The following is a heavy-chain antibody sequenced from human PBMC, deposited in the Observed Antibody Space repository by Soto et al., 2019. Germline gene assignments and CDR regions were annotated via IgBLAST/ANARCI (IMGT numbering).Heavy chain of an antibody. CDR1: GFSLSTHGVG. CDR3: AHAMLYCTGGSCSTWFDS. CDR2: IYWDDDK. Sequence: QITLKESGPTLVKPTQTLTLTCTFSGFSLSTHGVGVGWVRQPAGKALEWLALIYWDDDKRYSASLNSRLTITKDTSNNQVVLTMTNMDPVDTATDYCAHAMLYCTGGSCSTWFDSWGQGTLVTVSS. J-gene: IGHJ5*01. D-gene: IGHD2-15*01. V-gene: IGHV2-5*02.